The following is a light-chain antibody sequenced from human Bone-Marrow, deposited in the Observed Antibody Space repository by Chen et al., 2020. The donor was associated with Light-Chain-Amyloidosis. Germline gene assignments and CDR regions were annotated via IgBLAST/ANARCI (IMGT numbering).Light chain of an antibody. CDR3: QQYGTSPLT. CDR1: QTISSNY. Sequence: EIVLTQSPGTLSLSPGEGANLSCRASQTISSNYLTWYQQKFGQAPRLLIYGSSSRATGIPDRVTGSGSGTDFTLTINRLEPEDFGMYDCQQYGTSPLTFGGGTKVEIK. J-gene: IGKJ4*01. CDR2: GSS. V-gene: IGKV3-20*01.